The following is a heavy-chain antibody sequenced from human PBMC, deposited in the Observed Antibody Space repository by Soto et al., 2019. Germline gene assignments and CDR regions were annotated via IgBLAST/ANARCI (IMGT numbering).Heavy chain of an antibody. J-gene: IGHJ4*02. CDR3: ARDPFSSTWTPGIFDY. Sequence: GGPMRLPCRAAEGNCIALGVSRVSKASGKGLEWVASIKEDGSEKYYVDSVKGRFTISRDNANNSLYLQMNNPRAEDTAVYFCARDPFSSTWTPGIFDYWGQGTLVTVTS. CDR1: EGNCIALG. V-gene: IGHV3-7*01. CDR2: IKEDGSEK. D-gene: IGHD6-13*01.